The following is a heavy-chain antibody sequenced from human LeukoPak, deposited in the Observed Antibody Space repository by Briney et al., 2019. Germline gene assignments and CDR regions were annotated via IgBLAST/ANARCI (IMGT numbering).Heavy chain of an antibody. Sequence: SETLSLTCTVSGGSISSYYWSWIRQPPGKGLEWIGYIYYSGSTNYNPSLKSRVTISVDTSKNQFSLKLSSVTAADTAVYYCAREGGDAFDIWGQGTMVTVSS. J-gene: IGHJ3*02. D-gene: IGHD2-15*01. V-gene: IGHV4-59*01. CDR3: AREGGDAFDI. CDR1: GGSISSYY. CDR2: IYYSGST.